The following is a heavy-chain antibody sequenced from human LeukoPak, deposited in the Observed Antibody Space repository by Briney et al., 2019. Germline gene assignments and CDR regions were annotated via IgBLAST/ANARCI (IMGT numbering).Heavy chain of an antibody. J-gene: IGHJ4*02. CDR3: VRVGAYE. Sequence: PGGSLRLSCAASGFIFSSYEMNWVRQAPGKGLEWVSYISSSCSTIYYADSVKGRFTISRDNAKNSLYLQMNSLRAEDTAVYYCVRVGAYEWGQGTLVTVSS. CDR1: GFIFSSYE. D-gene: IGHD1-26*01. V-gene: IGHV3-48*03. CDR2: ISSSCSTI.